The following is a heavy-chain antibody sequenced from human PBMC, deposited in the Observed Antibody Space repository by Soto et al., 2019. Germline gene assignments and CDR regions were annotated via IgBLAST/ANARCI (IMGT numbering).Heavy chain of an antibody. J-gene: IGHJ6*02. D-gene: IGHD2-2*01. Sequence: QVQLQESGPGLVKPSGTLSLTCAVSGGSISSSNWWSWVRQPPGKGLEWIGEIYHSGSTNYNTSLKSRVTISVDKSNNQVSLKLSSVTAADTAVYYCARVVGGYYYGMDVWGQGTTVTSSS. CDR3: ARVVGGYYYGMDV. CDR2: IYHSGST. CDR1: GGSISSSNW. V-gene: IGHV4-4*02.